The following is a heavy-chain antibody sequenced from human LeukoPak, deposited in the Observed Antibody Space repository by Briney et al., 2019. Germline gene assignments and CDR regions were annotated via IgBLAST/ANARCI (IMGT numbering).Heavy chain of an antibody. Sequence: GGSLRLSCEASGFTFRHYEMSWVRQAPGQGLEWVTGISDSGGGVNYAQSVKGRFTITTDKSTNTAYMQMNSLRAEDTAVYFCAKRGIVIRGVLIMGFHKAAYYFDYWGQGILVTVSS. D-gene: IGHD3-10*01. CDR2: ISDSGGGV. V-gene: IGHV3-23*01. CDR1: GFTFRHYE. J-gene: IGHJ4*02. CDR3: AKRGIVIRGVLIMGFHKAAYYFDY.